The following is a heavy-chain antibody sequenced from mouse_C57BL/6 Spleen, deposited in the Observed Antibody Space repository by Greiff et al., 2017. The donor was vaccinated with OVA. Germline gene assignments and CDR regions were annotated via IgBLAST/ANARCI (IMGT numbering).Heavy chain of an antibody. CDR3: ARQVDAFDY. CDR1: GYTFTDYN. D-gene: IGHD2-3*01. Sequence: EVKLVESGPELVKPGASVKIPCKASGYTFTDYNMDWVKQSHGKSLEWIGDINPNNGGTIYNQKFKGKATLTVDKSSSTAYMELRSLTSEDTAVYYCARQVDAFDYWGQGTTLTVSS. V-gene: IGHV1-18*01. CDR2: INPNNGGT. J-gene: IGHJ2*01.